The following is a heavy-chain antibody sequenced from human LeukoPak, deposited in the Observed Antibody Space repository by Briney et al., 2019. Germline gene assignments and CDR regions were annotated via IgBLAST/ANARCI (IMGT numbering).Heavy chain of an antibody. CDR2: INAYNGNT. CDR3: SRWLPQYSSSLCGFDI. CDR1: GYTFTSYG. D-gene: IGHD6-6*01. Sequence: ASLKVSCKASGYTFTSYGISWVRQAPGQGLEWMGWINAYNGNTNYAQKLQGRVTMTTDTSTSTAFMELGSPRSDDTGVYYCSRWLPQYSSSLCGFDIWGPGTMVSVSS. J-gene: IGHJ3*02. V-gene: IGHV1-18*01.